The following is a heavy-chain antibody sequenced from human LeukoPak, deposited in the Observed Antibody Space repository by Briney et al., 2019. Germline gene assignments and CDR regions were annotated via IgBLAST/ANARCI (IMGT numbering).Heavy chain of an antibody. CDR1: GGSISSYY. J-gene: IGHJ4*02. CDR2: ISYSGST. CDR3: TRDRRDGYNYVDV. V-gene: IGHV4-59*01. Sequence: SETLSLTCTVSGGSISSYYWSWIRQPPGKGLEWIGYISYSGSTGYNPSLKSRVTMSVDTSKNQFSLKLNSVTPADTAIYYCTRDRRDGYNYVDVWCQGTLVTVSS. D-gene: IGHD5-24*01.